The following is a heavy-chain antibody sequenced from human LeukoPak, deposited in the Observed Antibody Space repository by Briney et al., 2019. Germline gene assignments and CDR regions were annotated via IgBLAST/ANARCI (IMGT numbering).Heavy chain of an antibody. Sequence: ASVKVSCKASGYTFTSYGISWVRQAPGQGLEWMGWISAYNGSTNYAQKLQGRVTMTTDTSTSTAYMELRSLRSDDTAVYYCARSPRGSGSYYNFDYWGQGTLVTVSS. J-gene: IGHJ4*02. D-gene: IGHD3-10*01. V-gene: IGHV1-18*01. CDR1: GYTFTSYG. CDR2: ISAYNGST. CDR3: ARSPRGSGSYYNFDY.